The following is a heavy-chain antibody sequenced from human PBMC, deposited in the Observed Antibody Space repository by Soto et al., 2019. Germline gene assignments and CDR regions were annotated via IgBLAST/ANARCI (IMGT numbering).Heavy chain of an antibody. V-gene: IGHV1-46*01. D-gene: IGHD1-26*01. J-gene: IGHJ3*01. CDR2: IYPRYHSR. CDR1: GDTFSHYY. CDR3: ARAQVSGTIEIGLSV. Sequence: QVQLVQSGAEVKKPGASVKVSCKASGDTFSHYYMHWVRQAPGQGLEWMSIIYPRYHSRTYSQNFQGRLTVTSDASTLTVYMALSSLKSEDTAVYYCARAQVSGTIEIGLSVWGQGTLVTVSS.